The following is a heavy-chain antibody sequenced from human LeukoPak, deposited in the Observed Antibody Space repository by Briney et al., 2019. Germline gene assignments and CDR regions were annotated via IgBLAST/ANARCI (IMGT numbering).Heavy chain of an antibody. V-gene: IGHV3-30*02. D-gene: IGHD3-22*01. J-gene: IGHJ4*02. CDR3: AKDGYYYDSSGGYYFDY. Sequence: GGSLRLSCAASGFTFSSYGMHWVRQAPGKGLEWVAFIRYDGSNKYYADSVKGRFTISRDNSENTLYLQMNSLRAEDTAVYYCAKDGYYYDSSGGYYFDYWGQGTLVTVSS. CDR2: IRYDGSNK. CDR1: GFTFSSYG.